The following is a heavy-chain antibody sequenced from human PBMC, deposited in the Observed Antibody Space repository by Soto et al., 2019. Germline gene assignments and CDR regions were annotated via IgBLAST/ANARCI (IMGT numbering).Heavy chain of an antibody. V-gene: IGHV3-48*02. J-gene: IGHJ4*02. CDR3: ARDLGWAFDS. CDR1: GFTFSTFS. Sequence: EVQLVESGGGSVQPGGSLRLSCAASGFTFSTFSMNWVRQAPRSGLEWISYIRGGGRPISYADSVKGRFTISRDNAKNSLYLKMVSLTDEDTAVYYCARDLGWAFDSWGQGTLVTVSS. D-gene: IGHD6-19*01. CDR2: IRGGGRPI.